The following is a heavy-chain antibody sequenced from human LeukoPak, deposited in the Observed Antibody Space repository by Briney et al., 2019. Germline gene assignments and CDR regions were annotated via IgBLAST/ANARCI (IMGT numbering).Heavy chain of an antibody. CDR1: GYTFTGYY. CDR3: ARKAEWLSDAFDI. CDR2: INPNSGGT. J-gene: IGHJ3*02. V-gene: IGHV1-2*02. Sequence: ASVKVSCKASGYTFTGYYMHWVRQAPGQGLERMGWINPNSGGTNYAQKFQGRVTMTRDTSISTAYMELSRLRSDDTAVYYCARKAEWLSDAFDIWGQGTMVTVSS. D-gene: IGHD3-3*01.